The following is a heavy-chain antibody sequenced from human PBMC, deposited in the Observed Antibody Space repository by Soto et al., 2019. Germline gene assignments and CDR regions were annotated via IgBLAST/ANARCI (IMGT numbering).Heavy chain of an antibody. Sequence: EVQLVESGGGLVQPGGSLRLSCAASGFTFSDHYMDWVRQAPGKGLEWVGRSKNKADSYTTEYAASVKGRFTISRDGSKNSLLLKMNSLKTEDTAVYYCTVWGWGNDFGAAWGQGILVTVSS. V-gene: IGHV3-72*01. CDR3: TVWGWGNDFGAA. CDR1: GFTFSDHY. CDR2: SKNKADSYTT. J-gene: IGHJ4*02. D-gene: IGHD3-16*01.